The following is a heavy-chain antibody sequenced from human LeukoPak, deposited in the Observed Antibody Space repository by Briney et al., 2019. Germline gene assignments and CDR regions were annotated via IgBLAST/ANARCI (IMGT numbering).Heavy chain of an antibody. CDR1: GFTFNSYA. Sequence: PGGSLRLSCAASGFTFNSYAMNWLRQAPGKGLEWVSSISDSGIITLYADSVKGRFTISRDNSKNTLYLQMNSLRAEDTAVYSCAKEILISTDYACDYWGQGTLVTVSS. V-gene: IGHV3-23*01. CDR3: AKEILISTDYACDY. J-gene: IGHJ4*02. CDR2: ISDSGIIT. D-gene: IGHD4-17*01.